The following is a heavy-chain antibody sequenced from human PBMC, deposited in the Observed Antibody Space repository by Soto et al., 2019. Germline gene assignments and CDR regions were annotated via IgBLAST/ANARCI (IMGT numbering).Heavy chain of an antibody. CDR2: INHSGST. CDR3: ASREVSVAAHPNFDY. D-gene: IGHD6-6*01. CDR1: GGSFSGYY. Sequence: SETLSLTCAVYGGSFSGYYWSWIRQPPGKGLEWIGEINHSGSTNYNPSLKSRVTISVDTSKNQFSLKLSSVTAADTAVYYCASREVSVAAHPNFDYWGQGTLVTVSS. J-gene: IGHJ4*02. V-gene: IGHV4-34*01.